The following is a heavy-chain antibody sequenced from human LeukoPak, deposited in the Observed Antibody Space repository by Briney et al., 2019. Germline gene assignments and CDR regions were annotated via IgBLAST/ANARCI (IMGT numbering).Heavy chain of an antibody. CDR3: AKAGRSSPYYFDY. Sequence: GRSLRLSCAASGFTFSSYAMSWVRQAPGKGLEWVSAISGSGGSTYYADSVKGRFTISRDNSKNTLYLQMNSLRTEDTAVYYCAKAGRSSPYYFDYWGQGTLVTVSS. CDR1: GFTFSSYA. V-gene: IGHV3-23*01. D-gene: IGHD6-6*01. CDR2: ISGSGGST. J-gene: IGHJ4*02.